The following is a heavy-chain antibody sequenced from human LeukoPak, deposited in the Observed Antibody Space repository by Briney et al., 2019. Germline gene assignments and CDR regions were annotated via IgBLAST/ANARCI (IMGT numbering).Heavy chain of an antibody. V-gene: IGHV4-59*08. J-gene: IGHJ4*02. CDR1: GGSISGYY. CDR3: ARYSFPAWRSFDY. Sequence: SETLSLTCSVSGGSISGYYWSWIRQPPGKGLEWIGFIYYNGSTNYNPSLKSRITISVDTSKNQFSLKLTSVTAADTAVYYCARYSFPAWRSFDYWGQGTLVSVSP. CDR2: IYYNGST. D-gene: IGHD1-1*01.